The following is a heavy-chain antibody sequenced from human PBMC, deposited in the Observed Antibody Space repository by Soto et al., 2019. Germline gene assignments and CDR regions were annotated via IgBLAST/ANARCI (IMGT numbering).Heavy chain of an antibody. CDR1: GGSVSSGSYY. D-gene: IGHD1-1*01. V-gene: IGHV4-61*01. Sequence: SETLSLTCTVSGGSVSSGSYYWSWIRQPPGKGLEWIGYIYYSGSTNYNPSLKSRVTISVNTSKNQFSLKLSSVTAADTAVYYCAREHYNWNDGWFDPWGQGTLVTRLL. CDR2: IYYSGST. J-gene: IGHJ5*02. CDR3: AREHYNWNDGWFDP.